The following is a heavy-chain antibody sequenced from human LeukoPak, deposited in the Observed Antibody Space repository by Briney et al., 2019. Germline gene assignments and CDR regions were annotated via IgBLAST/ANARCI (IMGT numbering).Heavy chain of an antibody. Sequence: SETLPLTCAVYGGSFSGYYWSWIRQPPGKGLEWIGEINHSGSTNYNPSLKSRVTISVDTSKNQFSLKLSSVTAADTAVYYCARDFDDYVWGSYRYTRSPFDPWGQGTLVTVSS. D-gene: IGHD3-16*02. V-gene: IGHV4-34*01. CDR2: INHSGST. CDR3: ARDFDDYVWGSYRYTRSPFDP. CDR1: GGSFSGYY. J-gene: IGHJ5*02.